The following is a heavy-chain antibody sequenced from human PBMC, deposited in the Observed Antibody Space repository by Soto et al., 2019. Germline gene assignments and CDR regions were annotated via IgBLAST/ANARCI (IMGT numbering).Heavy chain of an antibody. CDR3: ARDYGYYDSSGYYYVNWFDP. CDR1: GGSISSGGYY. D-gene: IGHD3-22*01. Sequence: SETLSLTCTVSGGSISSGGYYWSWIRQHPGKGLEWIGYIYYSGSTYYNPSLKSRVTISVDTSKNQFSLKLSSVTAADTAVYHCARDYGYYDSSGYYYVNWFDPWGQGTLVTVSS. CDR2: IYYSGST. J-gene: IGHJ5*02. V-gene: IGHV4-31*03.